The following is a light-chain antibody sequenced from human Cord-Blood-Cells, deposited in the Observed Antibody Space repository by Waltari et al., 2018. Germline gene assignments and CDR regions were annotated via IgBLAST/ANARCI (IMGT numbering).Light chain of an antibody. V-gene: IGLV2-23*02. CDR1: SSDVGSYNH. CDR3: CSYAGSSTWV. Sequence: QSALTQPASVSGSPGQSITISCTGTSSDVGSYNHVPWYQQHPGKAPKLMIYEVSKRPSGVSNRFSGSKSGNTASLTISGLQAEDEADYYCCSYAGSSTWVFGGGTKLTVL. CDR2: EVS. J-gene: IGLJ3*02.